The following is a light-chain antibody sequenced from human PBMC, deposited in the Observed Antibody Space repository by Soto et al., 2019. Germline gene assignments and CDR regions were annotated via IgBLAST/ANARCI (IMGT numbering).Light chain of an antibody. CDR3: QHSGYSQWP. Sequence: EIVLTQSPATLSVSPGERATLSCRASQTGSNSYLAWYTHKSGQAPRLLIYGVYTRASGIPDRLRASTYGKALTLTITRMEPEDTPVDVRQHSGYSQWPFSQGTKVDLK. V-gene: IGKV3-20*01. J-gene: IGKJ1*01. CDR1: QTGSNSY. CDR2: GVY.